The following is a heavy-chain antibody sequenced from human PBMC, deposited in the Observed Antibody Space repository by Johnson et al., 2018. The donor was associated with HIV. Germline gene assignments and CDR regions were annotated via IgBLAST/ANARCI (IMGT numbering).Heavy chain of an antibody. CDR1: GFTFSSYA. D-gene: IGHD7-27*01. CDR2: ISYDGSNK. J-gene: IGHJ3*02. CDR3: GMSGVEDAAFDI. V-gene: IGHV3-30*04. Sequence: QVQLAESGGGVVQPGGSLRLSCAASGFTFSSYAMHWVRQAPGKGLEWVAVISYDGSNKYYADSVKGRFTISRDNSKNTLYLQMNSLRAEDTAVFYCGMSGVEDAAFDIWGQGTMVTVSS.